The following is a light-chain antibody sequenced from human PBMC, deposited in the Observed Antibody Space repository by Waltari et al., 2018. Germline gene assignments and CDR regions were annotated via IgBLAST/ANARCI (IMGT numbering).Light chain of an antibody. CDR1: QSVSSSY. J-gene: IGKJ2*01. CDR2: GVS. Sequence: EIVLTRSPGTLSLSPGERATLSCRASQSVSSSYLAWYQQKPGQAPRLLIYGVSSRATGIPDRFSGSGSGTDFTLTISRLEPEDFAVYYCQQYGSSRTFGQGTKLEIK. CDR3: QQYGSSRT. V-gene: IGKV3-20*01.